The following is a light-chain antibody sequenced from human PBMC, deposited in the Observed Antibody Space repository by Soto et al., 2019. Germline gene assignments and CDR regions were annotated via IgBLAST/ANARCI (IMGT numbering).Light chain of an antibody. J-gene: IGKJ2*01. V-gene: IGKV3-15*01. CDR3: QQYNNWPYT. CDR2: GAS. Sequence: EIVMTQSPATLSVSPGQRATLSCRASQSISRDLAWFQQKNGQAPRLLMYGASTRATGIPAKFSGSGSGTEFTLTIDGLLSEDFAVYYCQQYNNWPYTFGQGTKLEI. CDR1: QSISRD.